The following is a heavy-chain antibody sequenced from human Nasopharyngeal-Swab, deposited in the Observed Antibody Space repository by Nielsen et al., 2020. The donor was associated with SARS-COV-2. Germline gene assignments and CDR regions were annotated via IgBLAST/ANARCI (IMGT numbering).Heavy chain of an antibody. CDR2: IDAGNGNT. CDR3: ASEGYDFWSGYPRTGHYYMDV. CDR1: GYTFTSYA. D-gene: IGHD3-3*01. Sequence: ASVKVSCKASGYTFTSYAMHWVRQAPGQRLEWMGWIDAGNGNTKYSQEFQGRVTITRDTSASTAYMELSSLRSEDTAVYYCASEGYDFWSGYPRTGHYYMDVWGKGTTVTVSS. V-gene: IGHV1-3*01. J-gene: IGHJ6*03.